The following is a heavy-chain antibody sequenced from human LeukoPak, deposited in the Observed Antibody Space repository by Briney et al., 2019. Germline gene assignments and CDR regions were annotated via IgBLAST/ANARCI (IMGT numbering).Heavy chain of an antibody. J-gene: IGHJ6*03. V-gene: IGHV4-39*07. CDR2: IYYSGKT. CDR1: GGSISSGTYH. CDR3: ARDQGYMDV. Sequence: SETLSLTCTVSGGSISSGTYHWGWIRQPPGKGLEWIGSIYYSGKTYYSPSLKSRVTISIDTSKNQFSLKLSSVTAADTAVYYCARDQGYMDVWGKGTTVTVSS.